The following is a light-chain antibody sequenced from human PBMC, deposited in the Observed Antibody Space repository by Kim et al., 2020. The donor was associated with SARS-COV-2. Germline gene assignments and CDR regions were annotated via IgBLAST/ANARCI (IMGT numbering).Light chain of an antibody. V-gene: IGKV3D-15*01. Sequence: PPGERATRSVTASQCVRTKLAWYQQKPGQAPRLLIYGASTTATGIPARFSGSGSGTDFTLTISGLQSEDFAVYFCQQYDNWPPITFGQGTRLEIK. CDR2: GAS. J-gene: IGKJ5*01. CDR1: QCVRTK. CDR3: QQYDNWPPIT.